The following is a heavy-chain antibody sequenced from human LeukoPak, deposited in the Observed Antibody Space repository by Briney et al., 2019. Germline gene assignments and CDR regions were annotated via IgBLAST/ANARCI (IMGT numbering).Heavy chain of an antibody. D-gene: IGHD3-10*01. J-gene: IGHJ4*02. CDR3: ARGITMVRDQSDY. Sequence: GASVKVSCKASGYTSTSYDINWVRQATGQGLEWMGWMNPNSGNTGYAQKFQGRVTMTRNTSISTAYMELSSLRSEDTAVYYCARGITMVRDQSDYWGQGTLVTVSS. V-gene: IGHV1-8*01. CDR2: MNPNSGNT. CDR1: GYTSTSYD.